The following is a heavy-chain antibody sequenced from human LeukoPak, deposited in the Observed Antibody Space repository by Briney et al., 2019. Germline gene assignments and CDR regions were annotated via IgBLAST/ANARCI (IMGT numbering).Heavy chain of an antibody. D-gene: IGHD3-16*01. Sequence: PSETLSLTCTVSGGSISSSSYYWGWIRQPPGKGLEWIGSIYYSGSTYYNPSLKSQVTISVDTSKNQFSLKLSSVTAADTAVYYCARHEGAWDAFDIWGQGTMVTVSS. CDR1: GGSISSSSYY. CDR3: ARHEGAWDAFDI. V-gene: IGHV4-39*01. CDR2: IYYSGST. J-gene: IGHJ3*02.